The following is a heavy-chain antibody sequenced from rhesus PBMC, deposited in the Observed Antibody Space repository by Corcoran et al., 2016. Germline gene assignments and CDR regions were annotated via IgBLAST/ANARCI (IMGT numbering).Heavy chain of an antibody. CDR2: ISGSGWST. D-gene: IGHD4-23*01. V-gene: IGHV4-173*01. CDR3: ARETVTTLLYWYFDL. Sequence: QLQLQESGPGLVKPSETLSLTCAVSGGSISSNYWSWIRQPPGKGLEWIGRISGSGWSTEYNPSLKRRVTSATDTSKNQFSLKLSSVTAADTAVYYCARETVTTLLYWYFDLWGPGTPITISS. CDR1: GGSISSNY. J-gene: IGHJ2*01.